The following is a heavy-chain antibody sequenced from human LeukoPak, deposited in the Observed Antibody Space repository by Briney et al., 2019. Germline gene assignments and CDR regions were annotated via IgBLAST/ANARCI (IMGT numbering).Heavy chain of an antibody. J-gene: IGHJ4*02. CDR1: GGSISNYY. Sequence: PSETLSLTCTVSGGSISNYYWSWIRQPAGKGLEWLGRIYSSGSTNYNSSLKSRVIISVDTSKNQFSLKLSSVTAADTAVYYCAREAGPGIAAVGTFDYWGQGTLVTASS. V-gene: IGHV4-4*07. CDR2: IYSSGST. CDR3: AREAGPGIAAVGTFDY. D-gene: IGHD6-13*01.